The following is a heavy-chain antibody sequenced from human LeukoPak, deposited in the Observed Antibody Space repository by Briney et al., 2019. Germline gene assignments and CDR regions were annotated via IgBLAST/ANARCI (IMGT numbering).Heavy chain of an antibody. CDR3: ARVRYCSGGSCYSGGMDV. V-gene: IGHV4-39*07. CDR2: IYYSGST. J-gene: IGHJ6*02. D-gene: IGHD2-15*01. CDR1: GGSISSSSYY. Sequence: PSETLSLTCTVSGGSISSSSYYWGWIRQPPGKGLEWIGSIYYSGSTYYNPSLKSRVTISVDTSKNQFSLKLSSVTAADTAVYYCARVRYCSGGSCYSGGMDVWGQGTTVTVSS.